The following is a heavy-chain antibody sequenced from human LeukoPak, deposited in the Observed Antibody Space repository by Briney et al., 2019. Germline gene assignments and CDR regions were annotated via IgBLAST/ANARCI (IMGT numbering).Heavy chain of an antibody. D-gene: IGHD6-19*01. CDR1: GGTFSSYA. CDR2: IIPIFGTA. CDR3: ARMATGYSSGWYGY. V-gene: IGHV1-69*13. J-gene: IGHJ4*02. Sequence: SVKVSCKASGGTFSSYAISWVRQAPGQGLEWMGGIIPIFGTANYAQKFQGRVTITADESTSTAYMELSSLRSEDTAVYYCARMATGYSSGWYGYWGQGTLVTVSS.